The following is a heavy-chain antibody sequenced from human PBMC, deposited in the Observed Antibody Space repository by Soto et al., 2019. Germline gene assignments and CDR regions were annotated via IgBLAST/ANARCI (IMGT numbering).Heavy chain of an antibody. CDR2: INPNSGGT. Sequence: ASVKVSCKASGYTFTGYYMHWVRQAPGQGLEWMGWINPNSGGTNYAQKFQGWVTMTRDMSISTAYMELSRLRSDDTAVYYCARGHCTNGVCRNWFDPWGQGTLVTVSS. CDR1: GYTFTGYY. CDR3: ARGHCTNGVCRNWFDP. V-gene: IGHV1-2*04. D-gene: IGHD2-8*01. J-gene: IGHJ5*02.